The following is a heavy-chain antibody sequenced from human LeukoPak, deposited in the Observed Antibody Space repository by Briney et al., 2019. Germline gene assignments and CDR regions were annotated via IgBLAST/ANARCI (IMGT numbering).Heavy chain of an antibody. D-gene: IGHD3-10*02. J-gene: IGHJ6*02. V-gene: IGHV3-23*01. Sequence: GTLSLTCTVSGGSISSSSYFWGWIRQAPGKGLVWVSTIGSDGNKHYSESVKGRFAISRDNSKNTLFLQMSSLRAGDTALYYCAKDLHYYVAMDVWGQGTTVTVSS. CDR1: GGSISSSSYF. CDR2: IGSDGNK. CDR3: AKDLHYYVAMDV.